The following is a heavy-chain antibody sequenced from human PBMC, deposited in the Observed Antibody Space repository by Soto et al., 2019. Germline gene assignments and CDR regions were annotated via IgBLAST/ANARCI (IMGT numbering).Heavy chain of an antibody. CDR2: INPNSGGT. V-gene: IGHV1-2*02. CDR3: VRNHTLTQEIYTRYLHDAHPIEVQ. D-gene: IGHD3-16*02. J-gene: IGHJ1*01. CDR1: AHNCRDHA. Sequence: PVCVACKAAAHNCRDHAVHSYGEARWQGIEWMGWINPNSGGTNYAQKFQGRVTMTRDTSISQAYMELSTLRSDDTAVYYCVRNHTLTQEIYTRYLHDAHPIEVQ.